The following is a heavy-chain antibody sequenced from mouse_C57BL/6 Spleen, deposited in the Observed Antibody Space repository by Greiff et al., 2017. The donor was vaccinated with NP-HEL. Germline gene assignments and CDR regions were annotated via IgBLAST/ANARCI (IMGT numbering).Heavy chain of an antibody. CDR3: AREGDGSSYWYFDV. V-gene: IGHV1-82*01. CDR2: IYPGDGDT. CDR1: GYAFSSSW. Sequence: QVQLQQSGPELVKPGASVKISCKASGYAFSSSWMNWVKQRPGKGLEWIGRIYPGDGDTNYNGKFKGKATLTADKSSSTAYMQLSSLTSEDSAVYFCAREGDGSSYWYFDVWGTGTTVTVSS. J-gene: IGHJ1*03. D-gene: IGHD1-1*01.